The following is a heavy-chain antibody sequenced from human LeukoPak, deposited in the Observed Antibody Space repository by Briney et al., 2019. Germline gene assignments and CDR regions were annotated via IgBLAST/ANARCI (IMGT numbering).Heavy chain of an antibody. CDR3: ARDISYYYGSGSYSPILPWFDP. Sequence: TGGSLRLSCAASGFTFSNYWMSWVRQAPGKGLEWVANIKQDGSEKYYVDSVKGRFTISRDNAKNSLYLQMNSLRAEDTAVYYCARDISYYYGSGSYSPILPWFDPWGQGTLVTVSS. D-gene: IGHD3-10*01. J-gene: IGHJ5*02. CDR1: GFTFSNYW. CDR2: IKQDGSEK. V-gene: IGHV3-7*01.